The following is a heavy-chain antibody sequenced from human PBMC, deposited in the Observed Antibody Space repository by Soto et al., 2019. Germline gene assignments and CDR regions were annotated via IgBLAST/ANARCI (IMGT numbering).Heavy chain of an antibody. D-gene: IGHD4-17*01. J-gene: IGHJ3*02. CDR2: IWYDGSNK. V-gene: IGHV3-33*01. Sequence: GGSLRLSCAASGFTFSSYGMHWVRQAPGKGLEWVAVIWYDGSNKYYADSVKGRFTISRDNSKNTLYLQMNSLRAEDTAVYYCARVPTTVVTEDAFDIWGQGTMVTVSS. CDR3: ARVPTTVVTEDAFDI. CDR1: GFTFSSYG.